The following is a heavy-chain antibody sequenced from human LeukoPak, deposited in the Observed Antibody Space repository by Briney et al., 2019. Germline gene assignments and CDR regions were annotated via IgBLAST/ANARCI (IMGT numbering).Heavy chain of an antibody. D-gene: IGHD6-13*01. CDR3: ARPYSSNWYDAFHI. CDR2: IYYSGST. Sequence: SETLSLTCTVSGGSISSGGYYWSWIRQHPGKGLEWIGYIYYSGSTYYNPSLKSRVTISVDTSKNQFSLKLSSVTAADTAVYYCARPYSSNWYDAFHIWGQGTMVTVSS. CDR1: GGSISSGGYY. V-gene: IGHV4-31*03. J-gene: IGHJ3*02.